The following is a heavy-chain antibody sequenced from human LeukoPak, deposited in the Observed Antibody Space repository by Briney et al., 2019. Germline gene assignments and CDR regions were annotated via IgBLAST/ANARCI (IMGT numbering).Heavy chain of an antibody. D-gene: IGHD6-19*01. Sequence: PGGSLRLSCAASGFTFSSYAMSWVRQAPGKGLEWVSDISGGGATTFYADSVKGRFTISRDNSKNTLYLQMNSLRAEDTAVYYCARGGYSSGWYRDWGQGTLVTVSS. CDR3: ARGGYSSGWYRD. J-gene: IGHJ4*02. V-gene: IGHV3-23*01. CDR2: ISGGGATT. CDR1: GFTFSSYA.